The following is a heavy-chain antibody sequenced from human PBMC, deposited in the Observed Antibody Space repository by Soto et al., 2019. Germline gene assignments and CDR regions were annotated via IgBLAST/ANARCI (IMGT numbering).Heavy chain of an antibody. CDR2: IYHSGST. CDR3: ARDKYSGSREFDY. V-gene: IGHV4-38-2*02. CDR1: GYSISSGCY. J-gene: IGHJ4*02. D-gene: IGHD1-26*01. Sequence: SETLSLTCAVSGYSISSGCYWGFVRQPPGKGLEWIGSIYHSGSTYYNPSLKSRVTISVDTSKNQFSLKLSSVTAADTAVYYCARDKYSGSREFDYWGQGTLVTVSS.